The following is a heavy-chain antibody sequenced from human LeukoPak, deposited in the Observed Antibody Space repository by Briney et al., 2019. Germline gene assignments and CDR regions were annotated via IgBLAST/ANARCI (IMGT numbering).Heavy chain of an antibody. J-gene: IGHJ4*02. CDR1: GGSISSYY. CDR3: ARDRGDTAMIN. D-gene: IGHD5-18*01. Sequence: SETLSLTCTVSGGSISSYYWSWIRQPPGKGLEWIGYIYYSGSTNYNPSLKSRVTISVDTSKKHFSLNLRSVTAADTAVYYCARDRGDTAMINWGQGTLVTVSS. CDR2: IYYSGST. V-gene: IGHV4-59*01.